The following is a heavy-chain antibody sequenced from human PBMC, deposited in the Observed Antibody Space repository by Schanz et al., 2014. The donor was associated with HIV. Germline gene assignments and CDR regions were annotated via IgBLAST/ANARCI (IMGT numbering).Heavy chain of an antibody. D-gene: IGHD6-19*01. J-gene: IGHJ2*01. CDR1: GFNFNNYA. CDR2: ISSSGSTR. CDR3: ARDSSLAVADHWYLDL. V-gene: IGHV3-48*02. Sequence: EVHLVESGGGLVQPGGSLRLSCAASGFNFNNYAMTWVRQAPGKGLEWISYISSSGSTRHYADSMKGRFTISRDNAKSFVYLQMNSLRDEDTAVYYCARDSSLAVADHWYLDLWGRGTLVTVSS.